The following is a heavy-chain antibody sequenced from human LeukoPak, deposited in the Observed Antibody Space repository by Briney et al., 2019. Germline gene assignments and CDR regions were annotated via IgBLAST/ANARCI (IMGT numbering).Heavy chain of an antibody. CDR3: AKEGVGGSFDY. CDR2: ISYDGSNK. V-gene: IGHV3-30*18. D-gene: IGHD1-26*01. Sequence: GRSLRLSCAASGFTFSSYGIHWVRQAPGKGLEWVAVISYDGSNKYYADSVKGRFTISRDNSKNTLYLQMNSLRAEDTAVYYCAKEGVGGSFDYWGQGTLVTVSS. J-gene: IGHJ4*02. CDR1: GFTFSSYG.